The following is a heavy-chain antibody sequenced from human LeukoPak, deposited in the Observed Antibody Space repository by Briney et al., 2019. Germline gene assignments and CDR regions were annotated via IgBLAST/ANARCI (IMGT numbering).Heavy chain of an antibody. J-gene: IGHJ6*03. V-gene: IGHV4-39*07. CDR2: INHSGST. CDR1: GGSISSSSYY. Sequence: SETLSLTCTVSGGSISSSSYYWSWIRQPPGKGLEWIGEINHSGSTNYNPSLKSRVTISVDTSKNQFSLKLSSVTAADTAVYYCARYSGYDLAYYMDVWGKGTTVTVSS. CDR3: ARYSGYDLAYYMDV. D-gene: IGHD5-12*01.